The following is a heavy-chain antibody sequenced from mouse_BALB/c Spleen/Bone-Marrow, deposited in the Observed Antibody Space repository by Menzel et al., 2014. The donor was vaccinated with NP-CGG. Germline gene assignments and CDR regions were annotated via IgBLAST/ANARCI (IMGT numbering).Heavy chain of an antibody. J-gene: IGHJ2*01. CDR1: GFNIKDYY. V-gene: IGHV14-1*02. CDR3: ASYYGSSYDCFDY. Sequence: EVQLQQSGAELVRPGALVKLSCKASGFNIKDYYMHWVKQRPEQGLEWIGWIDPENGNTIYDPKFQGKASITADTSSNAAYLQLGSLTSEDTAVYYCASYYGSSYDCFDYWGQGTTLTVSS. CDR2: IDPENGNT. D-gene: IGHD1-1*01.